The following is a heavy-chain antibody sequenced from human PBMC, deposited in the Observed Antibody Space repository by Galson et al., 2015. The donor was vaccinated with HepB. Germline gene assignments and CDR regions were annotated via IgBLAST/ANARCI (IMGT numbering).Heavy chain of an antibody. CDR2: INPNSGGT. Sequence: SVKVSCKASGYTFTGYYMHWVRQAPGQGLEWMGWINPNSGGTNYAQKFQGWVTMTRDTSISTAYMELSRLRSDDTAVYYCAREGYGSGSYYEPTYYGMDVWGQGTTVTVSS. CDR1: GYTFTGYY. V-gene: IGHV1-2*04. CDR3: AREGYGSGSYYEPTYYGMDV. J-gene: IGHJ6*02. D-gene: IGHD3-10*01.